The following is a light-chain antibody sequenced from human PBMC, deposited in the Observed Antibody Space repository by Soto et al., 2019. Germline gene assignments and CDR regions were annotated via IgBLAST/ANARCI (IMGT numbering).Light chain of an antibody. CDR1: SSNLGAGYD. CDR2: GNR. J-gene: IGLJ3*02. CDR3: QAYDYRLTASV. V-gene: IGLV1-40*01. Sequence: QPVLTQPPSVSGAPGQRVTLSCTGNSSNLGAGYDVHWYKQVPGAAPKLVIFGNRNRPSGVPERFSGSKSGTSASLAITGLQAEDEADYYCQAYDYRLTASVFGGGTKVTVL.